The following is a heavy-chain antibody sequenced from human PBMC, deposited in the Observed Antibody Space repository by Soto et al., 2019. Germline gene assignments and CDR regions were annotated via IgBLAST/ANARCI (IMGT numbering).Heavy chain of an antibody. Sequence: GASVKVSCKASGGTFSSYAISWVRQAPGQGLEWMGGIIPIFGTANYAQKFQGRVTITADESTSTAYMELSSLRSEDTAVYYCAREDGGYDSNWFDPWGQGTLVTVS. V-gene: IGHV1-69*13. J-gene: IGHJ5*02. D-gene: IGHD5-12*01. CDR3: AREDGGYDSNWFDP. CDR1: GGTFSSYA. CDR2: IIPIFGTA.